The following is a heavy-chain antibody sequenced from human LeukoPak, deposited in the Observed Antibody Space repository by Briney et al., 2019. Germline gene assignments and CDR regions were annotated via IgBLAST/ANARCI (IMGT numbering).Heavy chain of an antibody. D-gene: IGHD1-1*01. V-gene: IGHV3-23*01. CDR2: ISGSGGST. CDR3: AKDLGNGRAGPFDY. CDR1: GFTFSSYA. Sequence: GGSLRLSCAASGFTFSSYAMSWVRQAPGKGLEWVSAISGSGGSTYYADSVKGRFTISRDNSENTLYLQMNSLRAEDTAVYYCAKDLGNGRAGPFDYWGQGTLVTVSS. J-gene: IGHJ4*02.